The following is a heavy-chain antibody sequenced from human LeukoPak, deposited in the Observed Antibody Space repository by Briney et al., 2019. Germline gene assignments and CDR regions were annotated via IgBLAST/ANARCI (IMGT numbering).Heavy chain of an antibody. CDR2: TNPKSGGR. CDR3: ATGERLVPAAMWFDY. J-gene: IGHJ4*02. Sequence: ASVKVSCKASGYTFTDYYMHWVRQAPGQGLEWMGGTNPKSGGRSYAQRFQGRVTMTRDTSISTAYMELSRLRSDDTAVYYCATGERLVPAAMWFDYWGQGTLVTVSS. V-gene: IGHV1-2*02. D-gene: IGHD2-2*01. CDR1: GYTFTDYY.